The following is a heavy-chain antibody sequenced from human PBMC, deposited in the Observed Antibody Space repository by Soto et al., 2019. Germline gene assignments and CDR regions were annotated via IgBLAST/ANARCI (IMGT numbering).Heavy chain of an antibody. J-gene: IGHJ6*02. V-gene: IGHV3-30*18. D-gene: IGHD5-18*01. CDR2: ISYDGSNK. CDR1: GFTFSSYG. Sequence: GGSLRLSCAASGFTFSSYGMHWVRQAPGKGLEWVAVISYDGSNKYYADSVKGRFTISRDNSKNTLYLQMNSLRAEDTAVYYCAKGDTAMIDYYYYGMDVWGQGTTVTVSS. CDR3: AKGDTAMIDYYYYGMDV.